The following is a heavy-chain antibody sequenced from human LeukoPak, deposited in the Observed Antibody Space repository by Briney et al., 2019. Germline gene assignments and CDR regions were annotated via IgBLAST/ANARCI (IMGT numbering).Heavy chain of an antibody. CDR2: IYSSGST. J-gene: IGHJ4*02. Sequence: PSETLSLTCTVSGGSMSSYYWSWIRQPAGKGLEWIGRIYSSGSTNYNPSLKRRVTMSAATSQNQLSLKLSSVTAADTAVYYCAASIRRITVAGPSLDYWRQGTLVTVSS. V-gene: IGHV4-4*07. CDR3: AASIRRITVAGPSLDY. D-gene: IGHD6-19*01. CDR1: GGSMSSYY.